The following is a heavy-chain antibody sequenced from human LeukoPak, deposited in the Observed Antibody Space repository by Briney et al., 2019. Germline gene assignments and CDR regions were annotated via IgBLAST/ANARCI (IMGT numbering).Heavy chain of an antibody. CDR1: GDSISSKNAA. CDR3: ARAVGYFDL. J-gene: IGHJ2*01. CDR2: TYYRSKWYN. V-gene: IGHV6-1*01. Sequence: SQTLSLTCAISGDSISSKNAAWNWIRQSPSRGLEWLGRTYYRSKWYNEYSVSVKSRITINPDTSKNPFSLQLNSVTPEDTAVYYCARAVGYFDLWGRGTLVTVSS.